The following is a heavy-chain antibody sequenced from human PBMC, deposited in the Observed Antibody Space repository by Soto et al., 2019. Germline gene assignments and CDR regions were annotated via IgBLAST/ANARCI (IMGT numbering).Heavy chain of an antibody. D-gene: IGHD2-2*01. CDR2: IIPIFDTA. CDR1: GGTFSSYG. J-gene: IGHJ6*02. Sequence: QVQLVQSGAEVKKPGSSVKVSCKASGGTFSSYGISWVRQAPGQGLEWMGGIIPIFDTANYAQKFQGRVTFTADESTSTAYMEISILRSEDTAVYYCARHDCISSSCYYYYYYGLDVWGLGTTVTVSS. V-gene: IGHV1-69*12. CDR3: ARHDCISSSCYYYYYYGLDV.